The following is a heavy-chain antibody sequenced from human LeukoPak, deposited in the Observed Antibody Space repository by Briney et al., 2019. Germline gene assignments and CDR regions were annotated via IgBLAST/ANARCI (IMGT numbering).Heavy chain of an antibody. D-gene: IGHD2-15*01. J-gene: IGHJ6*03. CDR3: AKNGDRGAYCSGGSCYPYYYYNMDV. CDR2: ISSTGGTA. Sequence: PGGSLRLSCAAFGFPLSSYAMSWVRQAPGKGLEWVSAISSTGGTAYYADSVKGRFTISRDNSKNTLYLQMNSLRAEDTAIYYCAKNGDRGAYCSGGSCYPYYYYNMDVWGKGTTVTISS. V-gene: IGHV3-23*01. CDR1: GFPLSSYA.